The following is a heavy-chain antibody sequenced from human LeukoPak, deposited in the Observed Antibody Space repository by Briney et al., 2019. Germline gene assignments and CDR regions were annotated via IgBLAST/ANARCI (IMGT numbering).Heavy chain of an antibody. CDR3: ARDFRYEGDY. CDR1: GFTLRTYT. V-gene: IGHV3-21*01. J-gene: IGHJ4*02. D-gene: IGHD5-12*01. CDR2: ISSDSRYI. Sequence: EGSLRLSCAASGFTLRTYTMNWVRQAPGKRLEWVSSISSDSRYIYYADSVKGRFTISRDNAQNSLYLQMNSLRVEDTAVYYCARDFRYEGDYWGQGTLVTVSS.